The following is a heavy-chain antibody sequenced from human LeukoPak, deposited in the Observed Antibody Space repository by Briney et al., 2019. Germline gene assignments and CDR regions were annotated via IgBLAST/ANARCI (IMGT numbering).Heavy chain of an antibody. CDR2: FDPEDGKT. Sequence: ASVKVSCKVSGYTLTELSMHWVRQAPGKGLEWMGGFDPEDGKTIYAQKFQGRVTMTEDTSTDTAYMELSSLRSEDTAVYYCATPSGSYPYVFDIWGQGTMVTVSS. CDR3: ATPSGSYPYVFDI. D-gene: IGHD1-26*01. J-gene: IGHJ3*02. CDR1: GYTLTELS. V-gene: IGHV1-24*01.